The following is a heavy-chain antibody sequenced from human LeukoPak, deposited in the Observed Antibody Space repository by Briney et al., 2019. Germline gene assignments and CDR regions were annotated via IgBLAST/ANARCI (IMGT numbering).Heavy chain of an antibody. CDR2: INHSGST. D-gene: IGHD3-3*01. CDR1: GGSFSGYY. Sequence: SETLSLTCAVYGGSFSGYYWSWIRQPPGKGLEWIGEINHSGSTSYNPSLKSRVTISVDTSKNQFSLKLSSVTAADTAVYYCARLPPTTIWGDVWGQGTTVTVSS. CDR3: ARLPPTTIWGDV. V-gene: IGHV4-34*01. J-gene: IGHJ6*02.